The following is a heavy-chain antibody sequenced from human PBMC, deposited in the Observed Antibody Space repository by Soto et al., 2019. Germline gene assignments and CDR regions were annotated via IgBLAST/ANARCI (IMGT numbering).Heavy chain of an antibody. CDR2: ISYDGSNK. J-gene: IGHJ3*02. CDR1: GFTFSSYG. D-gene: IGHD7-27*01. CDR3: AKDLGHGGRGAFDI. Sequence: QVQLVESGGGVVQPGRSLRLSCAASGFTFSSYGMHWVRQAPGKGLEWVALISYDGSNKYYADSVKGRFTISRDNSTNTLYLQMNCLSTEDTAVYYCAKDLGHGGRGAFDIWGQGTMVTVSS. V-gene: IGHV3-30*18.